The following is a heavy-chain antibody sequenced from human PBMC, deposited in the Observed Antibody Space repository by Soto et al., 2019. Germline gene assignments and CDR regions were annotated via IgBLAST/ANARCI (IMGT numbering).Heavy chain of an antibody. CDR3: ATLNCSSSSCYIFYYGMDV. J-gene: IGHJ6*02. Sequence: LRLSCTASGFSFSASTIHWVRQSSGKGLEWVGRIRSKANNYAPAYGASVKGRFTISRDDSKNTAYLQMNSLKTEDTAVYYCATLNCSSSSCYIFYYGMDVWGQGTTVTVSS. CDR1: GFSFSAST. V-gene: IGHV3-73*01. D-gene: IGHD2-2*01. CDR2: IRSKANNYAP.